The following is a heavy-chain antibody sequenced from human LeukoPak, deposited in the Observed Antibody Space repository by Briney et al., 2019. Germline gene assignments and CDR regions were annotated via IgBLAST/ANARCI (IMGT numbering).Heavy chain of an antibody. D-gene: IGHD1-26*01. Sequence: GGSLRLSCAASGFTFSSYEMNWVRQAPGKGLEWVSYISSSGSTIYYADSVKGRFTISRDNAKNSLYLQMNSLRAEDTAVYYCARDDGSYSRSPGFDYWGQGTLVTVSS. CDR2: ISSSGSTI. V-gene: IGHV3-48*03. J-gene: IGHJ4*02. CDR3: ARDDGSYSRSPGFDY. CDR1: GFTFSSYE.